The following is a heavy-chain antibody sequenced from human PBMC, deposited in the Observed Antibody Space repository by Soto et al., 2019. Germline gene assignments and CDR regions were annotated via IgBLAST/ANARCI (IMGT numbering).Heavy chain of an antibody. D-gene: IGHD3-16*01. CDR2: IYYSGST. V-gene: IGHV4-39*07. CDR3: ARRYGGNFDY. CDR1: GGSISSSSYY. Sequence: SETLSLTCTVSGGSISSSSYYWGWIRQPPGKGLEWIGSIYYSGSTYYNPSLKSRVTISVDTSKNQFSLKLSSVTAADTAVYYCARRYGGNFDYWGQGTLVTV. J-gene: IGHJ4*02.